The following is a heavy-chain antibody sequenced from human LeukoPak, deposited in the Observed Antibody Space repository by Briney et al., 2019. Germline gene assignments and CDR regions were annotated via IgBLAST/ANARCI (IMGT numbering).Heavy chain of an antibody. CDR3: AAGYESSANDAFDI. D-gene: IGHD3-22*01. CDR1: GGSISSGSYY. CDR2: IYTSGST. J-gene: IGHJ3*02. Sequence: SETLSLTCTVSGGSISSGSYYWSWIRQPAGRGLEWIGRIYTSGSTNYNPSLKSRVTISVDTSKNQFSLKLSSVTAADTAVYYCAAGYESSANDAFDIWGQGTMVTVSS. V-gene: IGHV4-61*02.